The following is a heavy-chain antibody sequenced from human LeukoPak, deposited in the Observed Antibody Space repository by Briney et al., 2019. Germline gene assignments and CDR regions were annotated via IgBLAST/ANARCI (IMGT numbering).Heavy chain of an antibody. CDR1: GGTFSSYA. J-gene: IGHJ6*02. CDR3: ARGYCSGGSCYSYSRYGMDV. CDR2: IIPIFGTS. D-gene: IGHD2-15*01. Sequence: SVKVSCKASGGTFSSYAISWVRQAPGQGLEWMGGIIPIFGTSNYAQKFQGRVTVTADESTSTAYMELSSLRSEDTAVYYCARGYCSGGSCYSYSRYGMDVWGQGTTVTVSS. V-gene: IGHV1-69*01.